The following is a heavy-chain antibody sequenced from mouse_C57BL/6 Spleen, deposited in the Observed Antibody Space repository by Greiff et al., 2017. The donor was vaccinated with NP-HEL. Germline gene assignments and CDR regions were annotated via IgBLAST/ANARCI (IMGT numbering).Heavy chain of an antibody. CDR1: GFTFSSYG. Sequence: EVQRVESGGDLVKPGGSLKLSCAASGFTFSSYGMSWVRQTPDKRLEWVATISSGGSYTYYPDSVKGRFTISRDNAKNTLYLQMSSLKSEDTAMYYCARHEATVVATNWYFDVWGTGTTVTVSS. J-gene: IGHJ1*03. CDR3: ARHEATVVATNWYFDV. D-gene: IGHD1-1*01. V-gene: IGHV5-6*01. CDR2: ISSGGSYT.